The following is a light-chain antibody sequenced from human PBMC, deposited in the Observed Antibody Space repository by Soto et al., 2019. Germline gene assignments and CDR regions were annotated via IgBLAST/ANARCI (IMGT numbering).Light chain of an antibody. Sequence: DIQMTQSPSILSASVGDRVTITCRASQSISSWLAWYQQKPVKAPNLLIYKASHLENGVPSRFSGSGSGTEFTLTISSLQSDDFATYYCLQYNGYYRTFGQGTKWIS. CDR2: KAS. CDR3: LQYNGYYRT. V-gene: IGKV1-5*03. J-gene: IGKJ1*01. CDR1: QSISSW.